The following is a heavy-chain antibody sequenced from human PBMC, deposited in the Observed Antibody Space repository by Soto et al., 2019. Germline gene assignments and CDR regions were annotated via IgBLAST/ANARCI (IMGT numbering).Heavy chain of an antibody. J-gene: IGHJ6*03. CDR1: GFTFDDYA. V-gene: IGHV3-9*01. CDR3: AKVHPADILTGYHYYYYMDV. D-gene: IGHD3-9*01. Sequence: GGSLRLSCAASGFTFDDYAMHWVRQAPGKGLEWVSGISWNSGSIGYADSVKGRFTISRDNAKNSLYLQMNSLRAEDTALYYCAKVHPADILTGYHYYYYMDVWGKGTTVTVSS. CDR2: ISWNSGSI.